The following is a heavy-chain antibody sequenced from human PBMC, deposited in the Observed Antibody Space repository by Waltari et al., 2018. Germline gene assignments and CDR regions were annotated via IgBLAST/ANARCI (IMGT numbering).Heavy chain of an antibody. J-gene: IGHJ4*02. CDR1: GYTFIDYY. D-gene: IGHD3-16*01. CDR2: VIRKSGGT. CDR3: ARWPALSADPYYFDY. V-gene: IGHV1-2*06. Sequence: QVQLVQSGAEVKKPGASVRVSCKTSGYTFIDYYIHWVRQAPGQGLEWMGRVIRKSGGTSYPQKFKDRVTMTRDTSISTAYMELSRLTFDDTAVYFCARWPALSADPYYFDYWGQGTLVTVSS.